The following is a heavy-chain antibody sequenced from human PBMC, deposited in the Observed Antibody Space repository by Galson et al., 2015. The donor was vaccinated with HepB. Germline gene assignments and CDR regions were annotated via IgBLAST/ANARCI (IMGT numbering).Heavy chain of an antibody. D-gene: IGHD1-26*01. J-gene: IGHJ4*02. Sequence: SLRLSCAASGFTFNSYAMHWVRQAPGKGLQWVAVITYDGTNKFYARSVTGRLAISRDNSGNTLFLHMNSLRPEDTALYYCVKGGGYSAIRGRGGFDSWGQGALVTVSS. CDR1: GFTFNSYA. CDR2: ITYDGTNK. V-gene: IGHV3-30*09. CDR3: VKGGGYSAIRGRGGFDS.